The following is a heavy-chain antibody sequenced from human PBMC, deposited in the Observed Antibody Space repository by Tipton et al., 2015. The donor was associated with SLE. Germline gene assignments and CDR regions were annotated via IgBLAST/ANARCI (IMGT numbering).Heavy chain of an antibody. CDR1: GGSISSGSYY. D-gene: IGHD3-9*01. J-gene: IGHJ4*02. CDR2: IYTSGST. CDR3: ARGGDYDILTLGY. V-gene: IGHV4-61*09. Sequence: TLSLTCTVSGGSISSGSYYWSWIRQPAGKGLEWIGYIYTSGSTNYNPSLKSRVTISVDTSKNQFFLKLSSVTAADTAVYYCARGGDYDILTLGYWGQGTLVTVSS.